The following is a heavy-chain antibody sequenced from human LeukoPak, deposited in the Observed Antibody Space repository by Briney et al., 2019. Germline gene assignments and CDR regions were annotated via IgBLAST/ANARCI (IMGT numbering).Heavy chain of an antibody. V-gene: IGHV3-7*01. CDR1: GFIFTNYW. CDR2: IKQDGSEK. CDR3: ARTVIQNSY. J-gene: IGHJ4*02. Sequence: GGSLRLSCAASGFIFTNYWMTWYRQAPGKGLEWVASIKQDGSEKYFLDSVKGRFTISRDNAKNSVYLQMTSLRAEDTAMYYCARTVIQNSYWGQGTLVTVSS. D-gene: IGHD2-21*01.